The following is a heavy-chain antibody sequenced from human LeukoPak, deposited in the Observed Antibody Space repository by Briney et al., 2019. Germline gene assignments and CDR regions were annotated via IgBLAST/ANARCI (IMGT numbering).Heavy chain of an antibody. CDR1: GDSISISSYF. Sequence: PSETLSLTCTVSGDSISISSYFWGWIRQSPGKGLQWIGTLSYSGSTYYNPSLKSRVTISVYTSKNQFSLNLSSLTAADQAVYYCSRQGHSGFDYFHYWGQGILVTVSP. V-gene: IGHV4-39*01. D-gene: IGHD5-12*01. J-gene: IGHJ4*02. CDR2: LSYSGST. CDR3: SRQGHSGFDYFHY.